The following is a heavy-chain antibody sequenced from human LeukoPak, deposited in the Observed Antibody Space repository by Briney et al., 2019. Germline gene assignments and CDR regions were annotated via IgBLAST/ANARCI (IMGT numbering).Heavy chain of an antibody. V-gene: IGHV3-23*01. CDR3: ARPHCSSTSCYGYGMDV. CDR2: IGGSGGST. D-gene: IGHD2-2*01. Sequence: GGSLRLSCAASGFTFSTYAMSWVRQAPGKGLEWVSAIGGSGGSTYYADSVKGRFTISRDNAKNSLYLQMNSLRAEDTAVYYCARPHCSSTSCYGYGMDVWGQGTTVTVSS. CDR1: GFTFSTYA. J-gene: IGHJ6*02.